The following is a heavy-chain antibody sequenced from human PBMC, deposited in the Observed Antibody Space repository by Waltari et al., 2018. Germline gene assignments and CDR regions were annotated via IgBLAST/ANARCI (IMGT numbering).Heavy chain of an antibody. V-gene: IGHV4-59*01. CDR3: AREIYGGNSRPYDY. CDR2: IDYNGNT. J-gene: IGHJ4*02. CDR1: GGSITGYY. Sequence: QVQLQESGPGLVKPSETLSLTCTVSGGSITGYYWSWIRQPPGKGLEWIGQIDYNGNTDYNPSLKSRVTISVDTSKNQFSLKLSSVTAADTAVYYCAREIYGGNSRPYDYWGQGTLVTVSS. D-gene: IGHD4-17*01.